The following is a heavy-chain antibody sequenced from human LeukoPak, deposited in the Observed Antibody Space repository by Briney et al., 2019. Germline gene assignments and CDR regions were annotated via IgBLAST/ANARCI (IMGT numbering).Heavy chain of an antibody. J-gene: IGHJ4*02. Sequence: SETLSLTCTVSGGSISSYYWGWIRQPPGKGLEWIGNIYYSGSTYYNPSLKSRVTISVDTSKNQFSLKLSSVTAADTAVYYCARDPGGGYGYFDYWGQGTLVTVSS. CDR2: IYYSGST. V-gene: IGHV4-39*07. D-gene: IGHD4-17*01. CDR3: ARDPGGGYGYFDY. CDR1: GGSISSYY.